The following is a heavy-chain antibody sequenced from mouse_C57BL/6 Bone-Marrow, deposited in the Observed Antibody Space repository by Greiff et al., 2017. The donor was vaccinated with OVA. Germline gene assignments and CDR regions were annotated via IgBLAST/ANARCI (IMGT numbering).Heavy chain of an antibody. Sequence: QVQLQQPGTELVKPGASVKLSCKASGYTFTSYWMHWVKQRPGQGLEWIGNINPSNGGTHYNEKFKSKATLTVDKSSSTAYMELSSLTSEDSAVYCCTRSYSNYGDFDYWGQGTTLTVSS. CDR1: GYTFTSYW. CDR2: INPSNGGT. D-gene: IGHD2-5*01. CDR3: TRSYSNYGDFDY. V-gene: IGHV1-53*01. J-gene: IGHJ2*01.